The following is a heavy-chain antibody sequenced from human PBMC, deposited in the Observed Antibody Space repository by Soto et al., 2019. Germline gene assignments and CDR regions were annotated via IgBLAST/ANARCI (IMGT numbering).Heavy chain of an antibody. J-gene: IGHJ4*02. CDR3: AREPKPFMTGYYDL. Sequence: GGSLRLSCVVSGFSMSNHALTWVRQAPGKGLEWVSSISSTGSKTYYADSIKGRFTISRDNSKNTVFLQMNSLRPDDMAFYFCAREPKPFMTGYYDLWGQGTLITVSS. D-gene: IGHD3-9*01. V-gene: IGHV3-23*01. CDR2: ISSTGSKT. CDR1: GFSMSNHA.